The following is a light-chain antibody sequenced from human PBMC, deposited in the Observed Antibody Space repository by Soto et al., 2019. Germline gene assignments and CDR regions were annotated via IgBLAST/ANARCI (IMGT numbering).Light chain of an antibody. V-gene: IGLV2-11*01. CDR2: DLT. CDR3: CSYVGIYTLSCV. CDR1: ISDVGAYNY. Sequence: QSALTQPRWVSLSPGQSVTISCTGTISDVGAYNYVSWYQQHPGKAPKLIIYDLTKRPSGVPERFSGSKSGNTASLTISGLQAEDEADYYCCSYVGIYTLSCVFGTGTKVTVL. J-gene: IGLJ1*01.